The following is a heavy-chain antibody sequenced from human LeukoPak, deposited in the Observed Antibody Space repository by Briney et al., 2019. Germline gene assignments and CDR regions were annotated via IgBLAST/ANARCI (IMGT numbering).Heavy chain of an antibody. CDR1: GFTFSSYS. CDR3: ARDRGTYGDPYYFDY. V-gene: IGHV3-21*01. D-gene: IGHD4-17*01. J-gene: IGHJ4*02. Sequence: GGSLRLSRAASGFTFSSYSMNWVRQPPGRGLEWVSSISSSTNYIYYADSVKGRFTISRDNAKNSLYLQMNSLRAEDTAVYYCARDRGTYGDPYYFDYWGQGTLVTVSS. CDR2: ISSSTNYI.